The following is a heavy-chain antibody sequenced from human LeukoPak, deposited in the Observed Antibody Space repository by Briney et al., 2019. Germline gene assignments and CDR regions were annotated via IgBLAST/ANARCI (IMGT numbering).Heavy chain of an antibody. CDR3: VLYDSGSCAICNY. Sequence: GASVKVSCKASGYTFTSYGITWVRQAPGQGLEWMGWISTYNGNTNFAQKFLGRVTMTTDTSTRTAYMELRSLRSDDTAVYYCVLYDSGSCAICNYWGQGTQVTVSS. CDR2: ISTYNGNT. V-gene: IGHV1-18*01. J-gene: IGHJ4*02. D-gene: IGHD3-10*01. CDR1: GYTFTSYG.